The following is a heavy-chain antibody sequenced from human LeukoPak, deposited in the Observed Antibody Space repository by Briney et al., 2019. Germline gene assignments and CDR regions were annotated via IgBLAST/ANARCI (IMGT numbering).Heavy chain of an antibody. D-gene: IGHD6-19*01. V-gene: IGHV3-30*18. CDR1: GFTFSSYG. CDR3: AKQSRVGAVAPVDY. CDR2: ISYDGSNK. J-gene: IGHJ4*02. Sequence: GGSLRLSCAASGFTFSSYGMHWVRQAPGKGLEWVAVISYDGSNKYYADSVKGRFTISRDNSKNTLYLQMNSLRAEDTAVYYCAKQSRVGAVAPVDYWGQGTLVTVSS.